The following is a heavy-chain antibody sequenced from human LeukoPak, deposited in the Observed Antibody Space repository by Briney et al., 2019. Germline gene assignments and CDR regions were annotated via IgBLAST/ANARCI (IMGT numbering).Heavy chain of an antibody. CDR2: IIPIFGTA. Sequence: SVKVSCKASGGTFSSYAISWVRQAPGQGLEWMGGIIPIFGTANYAQKFQGRVTITAVESKSTAYMELRSLRSEDTAVYYCARGWLAETTVVTPYNYWGQGTLVTVSS. V-gene: IGHV1-69*13. CDR1: GGTFSSYA. CDR3: ARGWLAETTVVTPYNY. D-gene: IGHD4-23*01. J-gene: IGHJ4*02.